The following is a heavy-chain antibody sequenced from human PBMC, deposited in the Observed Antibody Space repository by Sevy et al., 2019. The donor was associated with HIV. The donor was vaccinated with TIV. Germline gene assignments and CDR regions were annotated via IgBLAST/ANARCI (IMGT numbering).Heavy chain of an antibody. V-gene: IGHV3-15*07. CDR3: TTRPYGSIIDY. D-gene: IGHD3-10*01. Sequence: GGSLRLSCGGSGFNISSASMNWVRQAPGRGLEWVGCIKAKIDGETTDYGAPVKGRFIISRDDSRKTVYVQLNSVKSEDTAMYFCTTRPYGSIIDYWGQGTLVTVSS. CDR2: IKAKIDGETT. CDR1: GFNISSAS. J-gene: IGHJ4*02.